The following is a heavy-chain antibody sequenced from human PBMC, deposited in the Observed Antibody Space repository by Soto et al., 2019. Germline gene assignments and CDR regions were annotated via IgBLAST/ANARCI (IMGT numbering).Heavy chain of an antibody. V-gene: IGHV4-39*01. CDR3: ARHAPTNYYDSSGLNLELDY. D-gene: IGHD3-22*01. CDR1: GGSISSSSYY. Sequence: QLQLQESGPGLVKPSETLSLTCTVSGGSISSSSYYWGWIRQPPGKGLEWIGSIYYSGSTYYNPSLKSRVTISVDTSKNQFSLKLSSVTAADTAVYYCARHAPTNYYDSSGLNLELDYWGQGTLVTVSS. CDR2: IYYSGST. J-gene: IGHJ4*02.